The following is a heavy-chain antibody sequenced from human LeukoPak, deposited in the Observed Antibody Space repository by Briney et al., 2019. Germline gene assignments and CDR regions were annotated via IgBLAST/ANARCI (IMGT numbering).Heavy chain of an antibody. CDR3: ARDRYSYGF. J-gene: IGHJ4*02. CDR1: GGSISSGGYS. CDR2: ISYSGST. D-gene: IGHD5-18*01. Sequence: SQTLSLTCAVSGGSISSGGYSWSWIRQPPGKGLEWIGFISYSGSTYYNPSLKSRVTMSVDTSKNQFSLNLRSVTAADTAVYYCARDRYSYGFWGQGILVTVSS. V-gene: IGHV4-30-4*07.